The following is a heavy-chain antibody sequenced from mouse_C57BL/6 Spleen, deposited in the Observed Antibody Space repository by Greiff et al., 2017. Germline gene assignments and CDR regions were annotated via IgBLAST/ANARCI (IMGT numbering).Heavy chain of an antibody. D-gene: IGHD4-1*01. CDR3: ARSLTGIFDY. J-gene: IGHJ2*01. V-gene: IGHV1-76*01. Sequence: QVQLQQSGAELVRPGASVKLSCKASGYTFTDYYINWVKQRPGQGLEWIARIYPGGGNTYYNEKFKGKATLTAEKSSSTAYMQLSSLTSEDSAVYFCARSLTGIFDYWGQGTTLTVSS. CDR2: IYPGGGNT. CDR1: GYTFTDYY.